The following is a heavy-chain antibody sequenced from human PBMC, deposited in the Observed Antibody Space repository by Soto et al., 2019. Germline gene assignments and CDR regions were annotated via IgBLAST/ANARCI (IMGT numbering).Heavy chain of an antibody. CDR3: ARDQYHGYFDL. V-gene: IGHV1-18*01. D-gene: IGHD4-4*01. CDR2: SSGYNANA. CDR1: GYSFSSYG. J-gene: IGHJ2*01. Sequence: QLQLVQSGAEVKKPGASVKVSCKASGYSFSSYGITWVRQAPGQGLEWMGWSSGYNANANYTQKFQGRVTMTTDTSTSTAYMELRSLRPDDTAVYSCARDQYHGYFDLWGRGTLVTVSS.